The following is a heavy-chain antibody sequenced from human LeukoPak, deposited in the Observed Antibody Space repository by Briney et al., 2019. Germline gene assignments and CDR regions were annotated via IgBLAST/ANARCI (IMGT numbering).Heavy chain of an antibody. CDR2: MNPNSGNT. CDR3: ARVAYSSGWSLHY. V-gene: IGHV1-8*01. J-gene: IGHJ4*02. D-gene: IGHD6-19*01. CDR1: GYTFTSYD. Sequence: ASVKVSCKASGYTFTSYDINWVRQATGQGLEWMGWMNPNSGNTGYAQKFQGRVTMTRNTSISTAYMELSSLRSEDTAVYYCARVAYSSGWSLHYWGQETLVTVSS.